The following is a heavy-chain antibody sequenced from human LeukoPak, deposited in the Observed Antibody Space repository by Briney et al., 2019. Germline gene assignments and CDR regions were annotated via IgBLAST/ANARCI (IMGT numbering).Heavy chain of an antibody. CDR3: ARLGVVAATRYAFDI. D-gene: IGHD2-15*01. J-gene: IGHJ3*02. Sequence: SETLSLTCAVSGGSISSSNWWSWVRPPPGKGLEWIGEIYHSGSTNYNPSLKSRVTISVDTSKNQFSLKLSSVTAADTAVYYCARLGVVAATRYAFDIWGQGTMVTVSS. CDR1: GGSISSSNW. CDR2: IYHSGST. V-gene: IGHV4-4*02.